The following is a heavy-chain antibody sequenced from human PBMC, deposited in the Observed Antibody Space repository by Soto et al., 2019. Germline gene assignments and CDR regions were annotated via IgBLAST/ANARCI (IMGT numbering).Heavy chain of an antibody. CDR1: GYTFTSYY. J-gene: IGHJ1*01. Sequence: ASVKVSCKASGYTFTSYYMHWVRQAPGQGLEWMGIINPSGGSTSYAQKFQGRVTMTRDTSTSTVYMELSSLRSEDTAVYYCARYNSVVVPPAIRESAYFQHWAQGTLVTVSS. CDR2: INPSGGST. D-gene: IGHD2-2*02. CDR3: ARYNSVVVPPAIRESAYFQH. V-gene: IGHV1-46*01.